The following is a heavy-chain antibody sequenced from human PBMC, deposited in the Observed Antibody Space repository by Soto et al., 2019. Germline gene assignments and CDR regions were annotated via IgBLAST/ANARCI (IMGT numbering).Heavy chain of an antibody. CDR2: VHPGDSDT. J-gene: IGHJ6*02. CDR3: ARQWHESMGRGFRGHPYYYGMDV. CDR1: GYSFTTYW. Sequence: GESLKISCKGSGYSFTTYWIGWVRQMPGKGLEWMGIVHPGDSDTRYSPSFQGQVTISADKSISTAYLRWSSLKASDTAMYYCARQWHESMGRGFRGHPYYYGMDVWGQGTMVTVSS. V-gene: IGHV5-51*01. D-gene: IGHD3-10*01.